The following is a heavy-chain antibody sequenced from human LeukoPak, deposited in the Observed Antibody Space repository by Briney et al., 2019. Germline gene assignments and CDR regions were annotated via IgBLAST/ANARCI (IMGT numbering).Heavy chain of an antibody. CDR3: AKDRVEMAPEWSFDY. D-gene: IGHD5-24*01. CDR2: ISSSGSTI. V-gene: IGHV3-11*04. Sequence: PGGSLRLSCAASGFTFSDYYMSWIRQAPGKGLEWVSYISSSGSTIYYADSVKGRFTISRDNAKNSLYLQMNSLRAEDTAVYYCAKDRVEMAPEWSFDYWGQGTLVTVSS. CDR1: GFTFSDYY. J-gene: IGHJ4*02.